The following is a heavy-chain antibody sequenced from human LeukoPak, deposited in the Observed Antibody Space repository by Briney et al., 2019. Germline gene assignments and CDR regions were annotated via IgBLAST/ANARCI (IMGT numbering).Heavy chain of an antibody. CDR3: VRDWDHYDFDS. D-gene: IGHD3-16*01. CDR2: VNGVGSEG. J-gene: IGHJ5*01. CDR1: GFTFNKYY. V-gene: IGHV3-74*01. Sequence: PGGSLRLSCAASGFTFNKYYIPWVRQAPGKGLVWVSRVNGVGSEGICADSVKGRFSIFRDNAKNTVYLQMNSLTAEDTAMYYCVRDWDHYDFDSWGQGTLVTVAS.